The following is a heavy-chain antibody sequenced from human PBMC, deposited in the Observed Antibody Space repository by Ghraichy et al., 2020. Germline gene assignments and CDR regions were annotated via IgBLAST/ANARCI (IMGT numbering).Heavy chain of an antibody. D-gene: IGHD3-3*01. CDR3: ASTHYDFWSGSSGNSMDV. Sequence: SETLSLTCTVSGGSIRSYYWSWIRQPAGKGLEWIGRIYTSGSINYNPSLKSRVTMSLDTSKNQFSLSLSSVTAADTAVYYCASTHYDFWSGSSGNSMDVWGHGTTVTVS. CDR2: IYTSGSI. J-gene: IGHJ6*02. V-gene: IGHV4-4*07. CDR1: GGSIRSYY.